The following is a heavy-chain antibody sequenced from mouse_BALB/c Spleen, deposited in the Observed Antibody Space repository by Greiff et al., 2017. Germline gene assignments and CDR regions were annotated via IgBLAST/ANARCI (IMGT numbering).Heavy chain of an antibody. CDR3: AETTVVARFAY. Sequence: QVHVKQSGAELVRPGTSVKVSCKASGYAFTNYLIEWVKQRPGQGLEWIGVINPGSGGTNYNEKFKGKATLTADKSSSTAYMQLSSLTSDDSAVYFCAETTVVARFAYWGQGTLVTVSA. CDR2: INPGSGGT. CDR1: GYAFTNYL. D-gene: IGHD1-1*01. V-gene: IGHV1-54*01. J-gene: IGHJ3*01.